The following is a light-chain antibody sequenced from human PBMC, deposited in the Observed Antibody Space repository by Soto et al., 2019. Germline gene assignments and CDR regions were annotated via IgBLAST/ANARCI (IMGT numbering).Light chain of an antibody. V-gene: IGLV2-23*02. Sequence: QSALTQPASVSGSPGQSITISCTGSNSDIGYYNLVSWYQHHPGKAPKLMISEVIKRPSGVSNRFSGSKSGNTASLTISGLQAEDEADYYCRSYAGSSIVVFGGGTKLTVL. J-gene: IGLJ2*01. CDR1: NSDIGYYNL. CDR2: EVI. CDR3: RSYAGSSIVV.